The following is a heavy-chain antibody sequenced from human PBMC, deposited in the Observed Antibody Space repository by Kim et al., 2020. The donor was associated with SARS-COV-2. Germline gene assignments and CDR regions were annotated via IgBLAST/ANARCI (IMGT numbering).Heavy chain of an antibody. J-gene: IGHJ6*02. Sequence: GGSLRLSCAASGFTFSSYSMNWVRQAPGKGLEWVSSISSSSSYIYYADSVKGRFTISRDNAKNSLYLQMNSLRAEDTAVYYCARDDYDSSGYYYGMDVWGQGTTVTVSS. CDR2: ISSSSSYI. CDR1: GFTFSSYS. D-gene: IGHD3-22*01. CDR3: ARDDYDSSGYYYGMDV. V-gene: IGHV3-21*01.